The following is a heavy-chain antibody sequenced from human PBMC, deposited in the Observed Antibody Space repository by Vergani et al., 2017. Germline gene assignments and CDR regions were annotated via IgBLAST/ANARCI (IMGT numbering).Heavy chain of an antibody. V-gene: IGHV4-39*01. J-gene: IGHJ2*01. D-gene: IGHD6-13*01. CDR2: IYYSGST. CDR1: GGSISSSSYY. Sequence: QVQLQQWGPGLVKPSQTLSLTCTVSGGSISSSSYYWGWIRQPPGKGLEWIGSIYYSGSTYYNPSLKSRVTISVDTSKNQCSLKLSSVTAADTAVYYCARPQQQLRYWYFDLWGRGTLVTVSS. CDR3: ARPQQQLRYWYFDL.